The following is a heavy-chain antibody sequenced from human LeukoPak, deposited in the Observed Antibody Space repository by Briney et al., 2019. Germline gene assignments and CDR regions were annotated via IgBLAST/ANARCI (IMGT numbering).Heavy chain of an antibody. CDR2: INTNTGNP. Sequence: ASVKVSCKASGYTFTSYAMNWVRQAPGQGLEWMGWINTNTGNPTYAQGFTGRFVFSLDTSVSTAYLQISSLKAEDTAVYYCARDPNNGYSSSWYEVDYWGQGTLVTVSS. V-gene: IGHV7-4-1*02. J-gene: IGHJ4*02. CDR3: ARDPNNGYSSSWYEVDY. D-gene: IGHD6-13*01. CDR1: GYTFTSYA.